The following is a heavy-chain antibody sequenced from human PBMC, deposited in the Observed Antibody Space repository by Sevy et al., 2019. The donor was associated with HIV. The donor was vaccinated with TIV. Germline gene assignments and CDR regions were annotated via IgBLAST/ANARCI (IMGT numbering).Heavy chain of an antibody. CDR2: IYGTSGTT. J-gene: IGHJ3*02. V-gene: IGHV3-23*01. CDR3: AGGRYDSSGSFDAFDI. CDR1: GFTFITYA. Sequence: GGSLTLSCKPSGFTFITYAMNWVRHAPGKGLEWVSTIYGTSGTTYYAESVRGRFTISRDNSMNTLFLQMNTLRTEDTALYYCAGGRYDSSGSFDAFDIWGQGTMVTVSS. D-gene: IGHD3-22*01.